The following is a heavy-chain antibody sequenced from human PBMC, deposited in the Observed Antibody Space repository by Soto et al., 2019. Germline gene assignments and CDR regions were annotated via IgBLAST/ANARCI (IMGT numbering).Heavy chain of an antibody. D-gene: IGHD5-12*01. V-gene: IGHV3-23*01. CDR2: ISGSGGST. CDR3: AKDPKGWLRDYYGMDV. J-gene: IGHJ6*02. CDR1: GFTFSSYA. Sequence: GGSLRLSCAASGFTFSSYAMSWVRQAPGKGLEWVSAISGSGGSTYYADSVKGRFTISRDNSKNTLYLQMNSLRAEDTAVYYCAKDPKGWLRDYYGMDVWGQGTTVTVSS.